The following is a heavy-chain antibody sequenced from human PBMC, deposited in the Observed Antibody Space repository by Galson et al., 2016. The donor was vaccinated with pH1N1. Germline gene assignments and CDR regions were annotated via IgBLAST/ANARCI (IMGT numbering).Heavy chain of an antibody. D-gene: IGHD3-3*01. CDR2: ISYDGKKK. J-gene: IGHJ4*02. Sequence: SLRLSCAASGFTFSRYGLHWVRQAPGKGLEWVGGISYDGKKKYYSDSVTGRFTVSRDNSKNTLYLHMSSLRADDTAIYFWARDHEEGFLEWLFGYWGQGTLVTVSS. CDR1: GFTFSRYG. CDR3: ARDHEEGFLEWLFGY. V-gene: IGHV3-30*03.